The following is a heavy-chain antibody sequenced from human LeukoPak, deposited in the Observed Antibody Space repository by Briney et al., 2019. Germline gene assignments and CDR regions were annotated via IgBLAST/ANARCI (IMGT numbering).Heavy chain of an antibody. V-gene: IGHV4-31*03. Sequence: SETLSLTCTVSGGSISSGGYYWSWTRQHPGKGLEWIGYIYYSGSTYYNPSLKSRVTISVDTSKNQFSLKLSSVTAADTAVYYCARDRQRGDIRIWGQETMVTVSS. CDR1: GGSISSGGYY. CDR3: ARDRQRGDIRI. D-gene: IGHD2-15*01. CDR2: IYYSGST. J-gene: IGHJ3*02.